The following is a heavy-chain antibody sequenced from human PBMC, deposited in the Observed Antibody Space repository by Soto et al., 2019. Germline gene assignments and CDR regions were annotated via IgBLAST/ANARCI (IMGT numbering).Heavy chain of an antibody. V-gene: IGHV1-46*01. D-gene: IGHD4-17*01. CDR3: ARDPLPTVVTGGGSYYYYGMDV. Sequence: GASVKVSCKASGYIFTSYYLHWVRQAPGQGLEWMGWINPFDGSRMFAQKFQGRVTITADKSTSTAYMELSSLRSEDTAVYYCARDPLPTVVTGGGSYYYYGMDVWGQGTTVTVSS. CDR2: INPFDGSR. CDR1: GYIFTSYY. J-gene: IGHJ6*02.